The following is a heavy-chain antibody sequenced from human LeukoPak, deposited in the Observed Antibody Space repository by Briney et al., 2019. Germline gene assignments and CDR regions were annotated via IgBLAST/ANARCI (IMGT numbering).Heavy chain of an antibody. Sequence: SETLSLTCTVSGGSISSYYWSWIRQPAGKGLEWIGRIYTSGSTNYNPSLKSRVTMSVDTSKNQFSLKLSSVTAADTAVYYCARQTVTTILQSYYYYYMDVWGKGTTVTVSS. V-gene: IGHV4-4*07. CDR2: IYTSGST. CDR1: GGSISSYY. CDR3: ARQTVTTILQSYYYYYMDV. J-gene: IGHJ6*03. D-gene: IGHD4-17*01.